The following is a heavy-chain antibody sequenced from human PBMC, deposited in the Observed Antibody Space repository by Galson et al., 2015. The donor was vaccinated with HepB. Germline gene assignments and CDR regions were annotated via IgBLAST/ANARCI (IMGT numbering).Heavy chain of an antibody. CDR2: FIPVFDKP. V-gene: IGHV1-69*06. Sequence: SVKVSCKASGDSFNNYAVNWLRQAPGQGLEWMGGFIPVFDKPIYAQGFQDRVTITADKSTSTAYVELSSLNFEDTAAYYCARDRTQYYDTSGYSGAFVSWGQGTVVTVSS. CDR1: GDSFNNYA. J-gene: IGHJ3*01. CDR3: ARDRTQYYDTSGYSGAFVS. D-gene: IGHD3-22*01.